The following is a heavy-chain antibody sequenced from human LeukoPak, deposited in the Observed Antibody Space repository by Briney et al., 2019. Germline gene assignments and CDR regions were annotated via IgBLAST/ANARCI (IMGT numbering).Heavy chain of an antibody. Sequence: PGGSLRLSCPPSRFTLDNYWMLWLRQAPGRGLELVANIRQDGIEKNYVDSVKGRLTVSRDNTRNSLFLGMSSLRAEDTAVYYCARGSSGYYCYHFPKWGQGSLVTVSS. CDR1: RFTLDNYW. D-gene: IGHD3-22*01. CDR2: IRQDGIEK. J-gene: IGHJ1*01. V-gene: IGHV3-7*04. CDR3: ARGSSGYYCYHFPK.